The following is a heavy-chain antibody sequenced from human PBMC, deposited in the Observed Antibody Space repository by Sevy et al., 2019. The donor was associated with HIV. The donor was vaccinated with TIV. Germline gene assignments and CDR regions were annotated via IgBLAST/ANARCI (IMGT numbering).Heavy chain of an antibody. J-gene: IGHJ4*02. Sequence: GGSLRLSCAASGFTFNKYNMNWVRQAPGKGLEWVSTITGYSTDIYYADSVKGRFTISRDDAKNSLYLQMNGLRAEDTAIYYCARAEQTYFFDYWGPGTLVTVSS. CDR1: GFTFNKYN. CDR2: ITGYSTDI. CDR3: ARAEQTYFFDY. V-gene: IGHV3-21*06.